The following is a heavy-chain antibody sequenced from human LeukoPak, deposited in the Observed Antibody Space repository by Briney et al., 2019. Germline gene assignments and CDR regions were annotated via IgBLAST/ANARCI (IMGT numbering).Heavy chain of an antibody. D-gene: IGHD5-24*01. V-gene: IGHV3-11*01. CDR3: ARDPTITRRDGYNLVY. CDR1: GFTFSDYY. CDR2: ISSSGSTI. Sequence: GGSLRLSCAASGFTFSDYYMSWIRQAPGKGLEWVSYISSSGSTIYYADSVKGRFTISRDNAKNSLYLQMNSLRAEDTAVYYCARDPTITRRDGYNLVYWGQGTLVTVSS. J-gene: IGHJ4*02.